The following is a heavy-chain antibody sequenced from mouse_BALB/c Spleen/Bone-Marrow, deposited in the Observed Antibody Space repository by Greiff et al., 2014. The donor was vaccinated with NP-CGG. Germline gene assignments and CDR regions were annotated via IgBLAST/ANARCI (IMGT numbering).Heavy chain of an antibody. D-gene: IGHD1-1*01. CDR2: ISRGGST. Sequence: EVQLVESGGGLVKPGGSLKLSCAASGFTFSSYAMSWVRQTPEKRLEWVASISRGGSTYYPDSVKGRFTISRDNARNILYLQMSSLRSDDTAMYYCARGHTYGSSYWYFDVWGAGTTVTVSS. V-gene: IGHV5-6-5*01. CDR1: GFTFSSYA. J-gene: IGHJ1*01. CDR3: ARGHTYGSSYWYFDV.